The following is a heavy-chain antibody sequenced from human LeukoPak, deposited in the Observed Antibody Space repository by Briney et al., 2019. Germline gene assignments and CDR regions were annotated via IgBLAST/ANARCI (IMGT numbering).Heavy chain of an antibody. J-gene: IGHJ4*02. CDR1: GFTFSSYW. CDR3: ARIMVATTREAFDY. D-gene: IGHD5-12*01. CDR2: ISTDGSSR. Sequence: QSGGSLRLSCAASGFTFSSYWMHWLRQEPRKGLVWVSRISTDGSSRSYADSVKGRFTISRDNGKNTLYLQMNSLRAEDTAVYYCARIMVATTREAFDYWGQGTLVTVSS. V-gene: IGHV3-74*01.